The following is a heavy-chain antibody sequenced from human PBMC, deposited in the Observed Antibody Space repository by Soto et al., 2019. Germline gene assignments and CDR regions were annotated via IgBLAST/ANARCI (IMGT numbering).Heavy chain of an antibody. Sequence: SGGSLRLSCAASGFTFSSYAMSWVRQAPGKGLEWVSAISGSGGSTYYADSVKGRFTISRDNSKNTLYLQMNSLRAEDTAVYYCAKARKLLLWFGDGMDVWRQGTTVTVSS. J-gene: IGHJ6*02. V-gene: IGHV3-23*01. CDR2: ISGSGGST. CDR1: GFTFSSYA. CDR3: AKARKLLLWFGDGMDV. D-gene: IGHD3-10*01.